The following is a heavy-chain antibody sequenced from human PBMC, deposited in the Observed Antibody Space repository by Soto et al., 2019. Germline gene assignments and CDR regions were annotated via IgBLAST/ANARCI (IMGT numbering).Heavy chain of an antibody. D-gene: IGHD3-10*02. CDR2: IYYSGST. J-gene: IGHJ6*03. V-gene: IGHV4-59*01. CDR3: ARVGTMYVRGVIIGNYYYYYYMDV. Sequence: SETLSLTCTVSGGSISSYYWSWIRQPPGKGLEWIGYIYYSGSTNYNPSLKSRVTISVDTSKNQFSLKLSSVTAADTAVYYCARVGTMYVRGVIIGNYYYYYYMDVWGKGTTVTVSS. CDR1: GGSISSYY.